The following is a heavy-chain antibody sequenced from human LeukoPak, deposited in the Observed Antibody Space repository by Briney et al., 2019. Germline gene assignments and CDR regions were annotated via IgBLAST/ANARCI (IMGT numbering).Heavy chain of an antibody. CDR2: INHSGST. V-gene: IGHV4-34*01. CDR1: GGSFSGYY. J-gene: IGHJ4*02. Sequence: SETLCLTCAVYGGSFSGYYWSWIRQPPGKGLEWIGEINHSGSTNYNPSLKSRVTISVDTSKNQFSLKLSSVTAADTAVYYCARGPPRSKYYYDSSGYYQQYYFDYWGQGTLVTVSS. CDR3: ARGPPRSKYYYDSSGYYQQYYFDY. D-gene: IGHD3-22*01.